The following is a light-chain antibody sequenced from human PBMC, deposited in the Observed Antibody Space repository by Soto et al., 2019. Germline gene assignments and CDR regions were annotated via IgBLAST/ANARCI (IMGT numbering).Light chain of an antibody. CDR2: DNN. CDR3: GTWDSSLSAYV. Sequence: QSVLTQPPSVSAAPGQKVTISCSGSSSNIGNSYVSWYQQLPGTAPKLLIYDNNKRPSGIPDRFSDSKSGTSATLGITGLQTGDEADYYCGTWDSSLSAYVFGTGTKV. V-gene: IGLV1-51*01. J-gene: IGLJ1*01. CDR1: SSNIGNSY.